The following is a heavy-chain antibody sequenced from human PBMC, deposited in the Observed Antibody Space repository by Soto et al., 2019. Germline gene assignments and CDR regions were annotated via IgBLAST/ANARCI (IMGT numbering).Heavy chain of an antibody. CDR2: LSSSGGRT. D-gene: IGHD3-3*01. CDR1: GFTFGNYG. CDR3: AKVANSGVVIEYFDY. Sequence: EVQLLESGGGLVQPGGSLRLSCGTSGFTFGNYGMGWVRQAPGKGLEWVSGLSSSGGRTYYADSVKGRFTISRDNSKNTLFLQMNSLRAEDTAVYYSAKVANSGVVIEYFDYWGQGSLVTVSS. J-gene: IGHJ4*02. V-gene: IGHV3-23*01.